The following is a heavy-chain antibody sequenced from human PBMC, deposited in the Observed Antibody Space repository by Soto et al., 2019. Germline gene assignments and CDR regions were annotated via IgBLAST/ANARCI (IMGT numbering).Heavy chain of an antibody. CDR3: AHRVLRTVFGLVTTTAIYFDF. CDR1: GFSLTTSGVG. Sequence: QITLNESGPTVVRPTETLTLTCRFSGFSLTTSGVGVGWIRQSPGKAPEWLALIYWDDDKRYSASPKGRLTITKDTSKIQVVLTVADLDPTDTATYYCAHRVLRTVFGLVTTTAIYFDFWGQGTPVAVSS. D-gene: IGHD3-3*01. CDR2: IYWDDDK. J-gene: IGHJ4*02. V-gene: IGHV2-5*02.